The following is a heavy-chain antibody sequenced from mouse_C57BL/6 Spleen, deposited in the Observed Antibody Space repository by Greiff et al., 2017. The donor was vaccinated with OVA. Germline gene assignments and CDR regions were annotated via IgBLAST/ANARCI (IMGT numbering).Heavy chain of an antibody. Sequence: VKLMESGAELVRPGASVTLSCKASGYTFTDYEMHWVKQTPVHGLEWIGAIDPETGGTAYNQKFKGKAILTADKSSSTAYMELRSLTSEDSAVYYCTRRITTVVEWAMDYWGQGTSVTVSS. CDR3: TRRITTVVEWAMDY. J-gene: IGHJ4*01. V-gene: IGHV1-15*01. CDR1: GYTFTDYE. CDR2: IDPETGGT. D-gene: IGHD1-1*01.